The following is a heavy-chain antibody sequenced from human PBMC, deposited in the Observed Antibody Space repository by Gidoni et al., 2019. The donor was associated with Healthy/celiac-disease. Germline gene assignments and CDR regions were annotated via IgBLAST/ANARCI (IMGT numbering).Heavy chain of an antibody. CDR2: ISYDGSNK. CDR3: ARAKVRSCYDY. J-gene: IGHJ4*02. V-gene: IGHV3-30-3*01. CDR1: GFTFSSYA. D-gene: IGHD2-15*01. Sequence: QVQLVESGGGVVQPGRSLRLSCAASGFTFSSYAMHWVRQAPGKGLEWVAVISYDGSNKYYADSVKGRLTISRDNSKNTLYLQMNSLRAEDTAVYYCARAKVRSCYDYWGQGTLVTVSS.